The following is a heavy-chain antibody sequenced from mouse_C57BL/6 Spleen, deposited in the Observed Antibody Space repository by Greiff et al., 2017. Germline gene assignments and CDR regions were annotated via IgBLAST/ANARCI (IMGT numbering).Heavy chain of an antibody. CDR3: AREGNYGYFDY. CDR1: GYTFTSYW. Sequence: VKLQQPGAELVRPGSSVKLSCKASGYTFTSYWMHWVKQRPIQGLEWIGNIDPSDSETHYNQKFKDKATLTVDKSSSTAYMQLSSLTSEDSAVYYCAREGNYGYFDYWGQGTTLTVSS. D-gene: IGHD2-1*01. CDR2: IDPSDSET. V-gene: IGHV1-52*01. J-gene: IGHJ2*01.